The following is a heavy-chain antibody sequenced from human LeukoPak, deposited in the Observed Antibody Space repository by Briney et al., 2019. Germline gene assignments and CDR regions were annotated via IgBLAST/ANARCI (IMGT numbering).Heavy chain of an antibody. CDR1: GYSFTIYC. D-gene: IGHD6-6*01. J-gene: IGHJ6*02. CDR2: IFPVDSHT. V-gene: IGHV5-51*01. CDR3: AKQRRSSSAGDTYFYGVDV. Sequence: TRESLKISCLGSGYSFTIYCIGWVGQMPGKGLDWMEIIFPVDSHTRYSPSFQGQITISADKSIRSAYLQWSSLQASDTATYYCAKQRRSSSAGDTYFYGVDVWGQGTTVTVS.